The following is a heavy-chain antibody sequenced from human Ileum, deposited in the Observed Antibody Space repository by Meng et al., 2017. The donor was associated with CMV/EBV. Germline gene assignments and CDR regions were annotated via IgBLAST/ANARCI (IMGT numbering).Heavy chain of an antibody. CDR3: ARGEKRSQYYYGLDV. D-gene: IGHD1-26*01. J-gene: IGHJ6*02. Sequence: GSLRLSCTVSGGSVSSGSYFWSWIRQPPGRGLEWIGYVEYTGSTNYNPSLKSRVIISVDTSKSQFSLNLRSVSAADTAVYYCARGEKRSQYYYGLDVWGQGTTVTVSS. CDR1: GGSVSSGSYF. V-gene: IGHV4-61*01. CDR2: VEYTGST.